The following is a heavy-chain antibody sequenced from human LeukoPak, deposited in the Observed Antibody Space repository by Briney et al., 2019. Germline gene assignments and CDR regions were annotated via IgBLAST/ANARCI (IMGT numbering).Heavy chain of an antibody. CDR1: GGTFSSYA. D-gene: IGHD4-17*01. CDR2: IIPIFGTA. Sequence: ASVKVSCKASGGTFSSYAISWVRQAPGQGLEWMGGIIPIFGTANYAQKFQGRVTITADESTSTAYMELSSLRSEDTAVYYCARAMTTVTNGRYYYYMDVWGKGTTVTISS. CDR3: ARAMTTVTNGRYYYYMDV. V-gene: IGHV1-69*13. J-gene: IGHJ6*03.